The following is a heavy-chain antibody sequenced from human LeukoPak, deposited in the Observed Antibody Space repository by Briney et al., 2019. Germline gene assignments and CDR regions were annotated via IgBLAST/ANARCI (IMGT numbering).Heavy chain of an antibody. D-gene: IGHD2-8*01. Sequence: SETLSLTCTVAGDSIRKYYWSWIRQSPGKGLEWIGNIHNSSTTNYNPSLESRATMSVDRSKNQFSLKLNSVTAADSAVYYCACFGCTKGVYDAFDIWGQGTMVTVSS. CDR1: GDSIRKYY. V-gene: IGHV4-59*08. J-gene: IGHJ3*02. CDR3: ACFGCTKGVYDAFDI. CDR2: IHNSSTT.